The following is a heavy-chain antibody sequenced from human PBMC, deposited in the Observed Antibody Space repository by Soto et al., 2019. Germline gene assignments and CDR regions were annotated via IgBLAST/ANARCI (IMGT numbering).Heavy chain of an antibody. V-gene: IGHV1-69*13. CDR2: IIPIFGTS. D-gene: IGHD5-18*01. J-gene: IGHJ6*02. CDR3: ASGYSLSPNKVYYYYGMDV. CDR1: GVTFSSYA. Sequence: SVKVSCKASGVTFSSYAISWVRQAPGQGLEWMGGIIPIFGTSNYAQKFQGRVTITADESTSTAYMELSSLRSEDTAVYYCASGYSLSPNKVYYYYGMDVCRQGTTVTVSS.